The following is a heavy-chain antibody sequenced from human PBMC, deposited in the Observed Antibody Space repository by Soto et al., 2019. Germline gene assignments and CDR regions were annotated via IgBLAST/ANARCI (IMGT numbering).Heavy chain of an antibody. CDR2: IYWDDDK. CDR1: GFSLSTSGVG. V-gene: IGHV2-5*02. CDR3: AHCGDFYSSDWFDP. J-gene: IGHJ5*02. Sequence: QITLKESGPTLVKPTQTLTLTCTFSGFSLSTSGVGVGWIRQPPGKALEWLALIYWDDDKRYSPSLKSRLTITKDPSKHQAVLTMNHIDPVGTATYYCAHCGDFYSSDWFDPWGQGTLVTVSS. D-gene: IGHD2-21*02.